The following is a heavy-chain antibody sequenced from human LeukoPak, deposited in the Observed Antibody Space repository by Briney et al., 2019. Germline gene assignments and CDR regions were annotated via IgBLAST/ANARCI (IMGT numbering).Heavy chain of an antibody. D-gene: IGHD3-22*01. CDR3: ARAQYYYDSSGYSDHDAFDI. Sequence: SETLSLTCTVSGGSISSGSYCWSWIRQPAGKGLEWIGRIYTSGSTNYNPSLKSRVTISVDTSKNQFSLKLSSVTAADTAVYYCARAQYYYDSSGYSDHDAFDIWGQGTMVTVSS. CDR2: IYTSGST. CDR1: GGSISSGSYC. J-gene: IGHJ3*02. V-gene: IGHV4-61*02.